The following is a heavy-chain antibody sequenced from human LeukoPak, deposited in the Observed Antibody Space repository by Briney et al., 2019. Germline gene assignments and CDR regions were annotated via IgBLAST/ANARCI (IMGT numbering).Heavy chain of an antibody. CDR1: GYTFTSYG. V-gene: IGHV1-18*01. CDR2: ISAYNGNT. CDR3: ATITMVRGVSYQFDY. J-gene: IGHJ4*02. Sequence: GASVKVSCKASGYTFTSYGLSWVRQAPGQGLEWMGWISAYNGNTNYAQKLQGRVTMTTDTSTSTAYMELSSLRSEDTAVYYCATITMVRGVSYQFDYWGQGTLVTVSS. D-gene: IGHD3-10*01.